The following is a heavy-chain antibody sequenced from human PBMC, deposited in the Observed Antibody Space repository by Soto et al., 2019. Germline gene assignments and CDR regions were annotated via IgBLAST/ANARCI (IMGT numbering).Heavy chain of an antibody. J-gene: IGHJ6*02. CDR1: GYTFTSYA. CDR3: ARRTWFGELLGYYYGMDV. Sequence: ASVKVSCKASGYTFTSYAMHWVRQAPEQRLEWMGWINAGNGNTKYSQKFQGRVTITRDTSASTAYMELSSLRSEDTAVYYCARRTWFGELLGYYYGMDVWGQGTTVTVSS. D-gene: IGHD3-10*01. CDR2: INAGNGNT. V-gene: IGHV1-3*01.